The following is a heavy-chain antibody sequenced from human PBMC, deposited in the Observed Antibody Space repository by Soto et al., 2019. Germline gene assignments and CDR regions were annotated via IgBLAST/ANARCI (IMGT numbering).Heavy chain of an antibody. CDR3: ARASASSKLRGVVIN. CDR1: GASIITDNW. D-gene: IGHD3-10*01. V-gene: IGHV4-4*02. J-gene: IGHJ4*02. Sequence: QVQLQESGPGLVKPSGTLSLTCALSGASIITDNWWSWVRQPPGKGMEWIGEIYHSGNTNFNPSVESRVTISVDTSKNQFSLTVSSVTAADTAIYYCARASASSKLRGVVINWGQGTLVTVSS. CDR2: IYHSGNT.